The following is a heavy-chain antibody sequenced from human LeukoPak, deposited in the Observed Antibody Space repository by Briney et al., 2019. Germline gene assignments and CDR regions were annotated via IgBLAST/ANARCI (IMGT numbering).Heavy chain of an antibody. J-gene: IGHJ5*02. V-gene: IGHV1-18*01. CDR3: ARGWAAVAGNGGVTVDWFDP. Sequence: GASVKVSCKASGYTFTSYGISWVRQAPGQGLEWMGWISAYNGNTNYAQNLQGRVTMTTDTSTSTAYMELRSLRSDDTAVYYCARGWAAVAGNGGVTVDWFDPWGQGTLVTVSS. D-gene: IGHD6-19*01. CDR2: ISAYNGNT. CDR1: GYTFTSYG.